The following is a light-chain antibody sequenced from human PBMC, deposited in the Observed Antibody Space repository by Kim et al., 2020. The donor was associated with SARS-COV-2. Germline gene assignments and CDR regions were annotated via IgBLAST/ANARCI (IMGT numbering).Light chain of an antibody. CDR3: QQSYTTPFT. CDR1: QTISNS. V-gene: IGKV1-39*01. CDR2: AAS. J-gene: IGKJ2*01. Sequence: DIQMTQSPSSLSASVGDRVTLTCRASQTISNSLNWFQRKPGQAPKLLMFAASSLEGGIPSRFSGGGSGTDFTLTISSLQPEDFATYYCQQSYTTPFTFGQGTKLEI.